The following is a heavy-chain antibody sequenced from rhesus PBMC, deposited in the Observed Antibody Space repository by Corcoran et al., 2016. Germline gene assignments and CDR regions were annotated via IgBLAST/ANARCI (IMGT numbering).Heavy chain of an antibody. CDR1: GYSISSGYG. Sequence: QVQLQESGPGLVKPSETLSLTCAVSGYSISSGYGWSWIRQPPGKGLEWIGYIGYIGGGSGNTNSHPSRKIGVTSSNDTSQNQFSLTLSSVTAADTAVYYCARDSGSWDRGWYFDLWGPGTPITISS. J-gene: IGHJ2*01. CDR3: ARDSGSWDRGWYFDL. D-gene: IGHD6-25*01. V-gene: IGHV4-127*01. CDR2: IGGGSGNT.